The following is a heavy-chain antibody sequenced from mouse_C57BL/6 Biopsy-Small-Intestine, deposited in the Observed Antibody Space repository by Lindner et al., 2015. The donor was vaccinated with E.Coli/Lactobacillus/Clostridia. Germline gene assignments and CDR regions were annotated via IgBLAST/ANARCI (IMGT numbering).Heavy chain of an antibody. CDR1: GYTFTRYN. CDR2: ITPSGGVT. D-gene: IGHD2-2*01. J-gene: IGHJ2*01. V-gene: IGHV1-53*01. CDR3: ARFSPDSRGYHYYFDY. Sequence: SVKVSCKVSGYTFTRYNAIHWLRQAPGQGLEWMGLITPSGGVTLYAQKFQDRVTMTGDMSTSTVYMELASLRSDDTAVYYCARFSPDSRGYHYYFDYWGRGTLITVSS.